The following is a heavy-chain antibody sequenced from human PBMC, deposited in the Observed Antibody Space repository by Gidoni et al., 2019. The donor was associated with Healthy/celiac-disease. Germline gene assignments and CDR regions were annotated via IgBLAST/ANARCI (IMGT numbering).Heavy chain of an antibody. CDR1: CGSISSSSYY. D-gene: IGHD6-13*01. J-gene: IGHJ4*02. V-gene: IGHV4-39*02. CDR3: AREGDEGSWPFDY. Sequence: QLQLQESGPGLVKPSEPLSLTCTVSCGSISSSSYYWGWIRQPPGKGLEWIGSIYYSGSTYYNPSLKSRVTISVDTAKNQFSRKLSSVTAAETAVYYCAREGDEGSWPFDYWGQGTLVTVSA. CDR2: IYYSGST.